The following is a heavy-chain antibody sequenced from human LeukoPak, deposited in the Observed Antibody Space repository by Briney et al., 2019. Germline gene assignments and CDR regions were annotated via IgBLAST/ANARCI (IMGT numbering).Heavy chain of an antibody. CDR1: GFTFGSYS. J-gene: IGHJ6*04. Sequence: GGSLRLSCAASGFTFGSYSMNWVRQAPGKGLEWVSSISSSSSYIYYADSVKGRFTISRDNARNSLYLQMNSLRAEDTAVYYCARIPYGAALDVWGKGTTVTVSS. CDR2: ISSSSSYI. CDR3: ARIPYGAALDV. V-gene: IGHV3-21*01. D-gene: IGHD3-10*01.